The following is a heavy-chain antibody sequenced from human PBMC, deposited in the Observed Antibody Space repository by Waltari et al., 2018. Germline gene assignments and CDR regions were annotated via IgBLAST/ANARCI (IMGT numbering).Heavy chain of an antibody. CDR1: GFTFNIYA. CDR3: ATSYYDILTGYSTPGY. Sequence: EVQLVESGGGLVQPGGSLRLSCAASGFTFNIYAMSWVRQAPGKVREWVSAIKGSGGSTYYADSVKCRFTIPRDKSTNTPYLQMNSLRAEDTAVYYCATSYYDILTGYSTPGYWGQGTLVTGSS. J-gene: IGHJ4*02. D-gene: IGHD3-9*01. CDR2: IKGSGGST. V-gene: IGHV3-23*04.